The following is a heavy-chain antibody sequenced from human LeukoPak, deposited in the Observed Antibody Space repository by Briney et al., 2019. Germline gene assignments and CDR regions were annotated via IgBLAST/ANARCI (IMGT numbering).Heavy chain of an antibody. J-gene: IGHJ4*02. V-gene: IGHV1-46*01. CDR2: INPRGGST. CDR3: ARVGVTGATADN. CDR1: GYTFTGYY. D-gene: IGHD2-21*02. Sequence: ASVKVSCKASGYTFTGYYMHWVRQAPGQGPEWMGIINPRGGSTDYAQKFQDRITMTSDTSTSTVYMELKSLKSEDTAVYFCARVGVTGATADNWGQGTLVTVSS.